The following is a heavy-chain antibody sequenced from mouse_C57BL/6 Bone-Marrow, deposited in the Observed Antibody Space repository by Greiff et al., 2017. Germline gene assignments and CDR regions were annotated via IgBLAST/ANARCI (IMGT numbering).Heavy chain of an antibody. J-gene: IGHJ1*03. Sequence: VQLQQSGPELVKPGASVKISCKASGYAFSSSWMNWVKQRPGKGLEWIGRIYPGDGDTNYNGKFKGKATLTADKSSSTAYMQLSSLTSEDSAVYFCVLLGGYFDVWGTGTTVTVSS. CDR3: VLLGGYFDV. D-gene: IGHD1-1*01. CDR2: IYPGDGDT. CDR1: GYAFSSSW. V-gene: IGHV1-82*01.